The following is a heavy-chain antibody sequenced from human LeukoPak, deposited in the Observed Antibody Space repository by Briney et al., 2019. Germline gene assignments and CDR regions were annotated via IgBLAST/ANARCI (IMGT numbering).Heavy chain of an antibody. D-gene: IGHD1-7*01. CDR1: GGSISSYY. Sequence: PSETLSLTCTVSGGSISSYYWSWIRQPPGKGLEWIGYIYYSGSTNYNPSLKSRVTISVDTSKNQFSPKLSSVTAADTAVYYCARDGANSYYYYMDVWGKGTTVTVSS. J-gene: IGHJ6*03. CDR2: IYYSGST. CDR3: ARDGANSYYYYMDV. V-gene: IGHV4-59*01.